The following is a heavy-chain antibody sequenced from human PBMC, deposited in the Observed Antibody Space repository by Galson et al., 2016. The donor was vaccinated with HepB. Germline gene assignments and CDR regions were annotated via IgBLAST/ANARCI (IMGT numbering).Heavy chain of an antibody. V-gene: IGHV3-7*01. J-gene: IGHJ6*02. D-gene: IGHD3-10*01. CDR3: ARHYHPV. Sequence: SLRLSCAASGFTFRSYWMSWVRQAPGKGLEWVANIKGDGSEKYYLDSVRGRFTISRDNAKNSLFLQMNSLRAEDTAVFYCARHYHPVWGQGTTVTVSS. CDR1: GFTFRSYW. CDR2: IKGDGSEK.